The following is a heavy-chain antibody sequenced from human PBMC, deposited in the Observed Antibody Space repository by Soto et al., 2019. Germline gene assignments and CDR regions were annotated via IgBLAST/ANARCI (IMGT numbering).Heavy chain of an antibody. CDR2: IYYSGST. CDR3: AREMYDFWSGYYTGRYYYYGMDV. J-gene: IGHJ6*02. Sequence: SETLSLTCTVSGGSISSGGYYWSWIRQHPGKGLEWIGYIYYSGSTYYNPSLKSRVTISVDTSKNQFSLKLSSVTAADTAVYYCAREMYDFWSGYYTGRYYYYGMDVWGQGTTVTVSS. CDR1: GGSISSGGYY. D-gene: IGHD3-3*01. V-gene: IGHV4-31*03.